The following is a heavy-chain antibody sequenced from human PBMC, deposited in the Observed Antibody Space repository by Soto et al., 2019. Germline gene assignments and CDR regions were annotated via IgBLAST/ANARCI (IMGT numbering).Heavy chain of an antibody. D-gene: IGHD3-3*01. CDR3: AKHPRSGYYTGWFDP. Sequence: EVQLLESGGGLVQPGGSLRLSCAASGFTFSSYAMSWVRQAPGKGLEWVSAISGSGGSTYYADSVKGRFTISRDNSKNPLYLQMNSLRAEDTAVYYCAKHPRSGYYTGWFDPWGQGTLVTVSS. V-gene: IGHV3-23*01. CDR2: ISGSGGST. J-gene: IGHJ5*02. CDR1: GFTFSSYA.